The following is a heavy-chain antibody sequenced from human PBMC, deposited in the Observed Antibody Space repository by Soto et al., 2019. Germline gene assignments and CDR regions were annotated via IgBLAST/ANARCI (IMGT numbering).Heavy chain of an antibody. V-gene: IGHV3-9*01. CDR2: ISWNSGSI. J-gene: IGHJ4*02. Sequence: PGGSLRLSCAASGFIFDDYAMHWVRQAPGKGLEWVSGISWNSGSIGYADSVKGRFTISRDNAKNSLYLQMNSLRAEDTALYYSVKGIEGYFDYWGEGNLFTVSS. CDR3: VKGIEGYFDY. CDR1: GFIFDDYA.